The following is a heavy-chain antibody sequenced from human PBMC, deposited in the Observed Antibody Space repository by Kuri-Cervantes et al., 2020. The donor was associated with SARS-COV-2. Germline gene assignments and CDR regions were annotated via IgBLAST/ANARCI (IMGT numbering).Heavy chain of an antibody. CDR3: ARVRIFGVPGFAFDI. J-gene: IGHJ3*02. Sequence: GGSLRLCCAASGFTFNSYEMNWVRQAPGKGLEWLSYIGNTDSTTYYADSVKGRFTISRDNAKNLLYLQMNSLRAEDTALYYCARVRIFGVPGFAFDIWGQGTMVTVSS. CDR2: IGNTDSTT. V-gene: IGHV3-48*03. CDR1: GFTFNSYE. D-gene: IGHD3-3*01.